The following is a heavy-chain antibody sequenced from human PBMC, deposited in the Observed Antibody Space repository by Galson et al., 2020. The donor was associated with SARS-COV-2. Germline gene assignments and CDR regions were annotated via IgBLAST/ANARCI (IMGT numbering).Heavy chain of an antibody. J-gene: IGHJ3*01. CDR2: INWNSGSI. V-gene: IGHV3-9*01. CDR1: TFTFEHYA. D-gene: IGHD3-22*01. CDR3: VKDIGDYYDTSGYYGAFDL. Sequence: GGSLRLSCAASTFTFEHYAMHWVRQAPGKGLEWVSGINWNSGSIGYADSVKGRFTISRDNANNSLYLQMNSRRAEDTALYYCVKDIGDYYDTSGYYGAFDLWGQGTLVTVS.